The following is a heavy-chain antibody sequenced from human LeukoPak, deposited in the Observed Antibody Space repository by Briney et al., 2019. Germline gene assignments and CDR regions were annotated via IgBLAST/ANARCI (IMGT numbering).Heavy chain of an antibody. CDR1: GGSISSSSYY. Sequence: PSETLSLTCTVSGGSISSSSYYWGWIRQPPGKGLEWIGSIYYSGSTYYNPSLKSRVTISVDTSKNQFFLKLSSVTAADTAVYYCAREKVVCSGGSCYSTGNRHPYNWFDPWGQGTLVTVSS. D-gene: IGHD2-15*01. CDR2: IYYSGST. CDR3: AREKVVCSGGSCYSTGNRHPYNWFDP. V-gene: IGHV4-39*07. J-gene: IGHJ5*02.